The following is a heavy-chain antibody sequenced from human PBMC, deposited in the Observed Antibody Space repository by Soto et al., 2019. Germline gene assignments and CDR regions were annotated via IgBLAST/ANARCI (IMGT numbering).Heavy chain of an antibody. J-gene: IGHJ4*02. CDR2: IYPGDSDT. CDR1: GYSFSNFW. V-gene: IGHV5-51*01. D-gene: IGHD4-17*01. CDR3: ARGSTTNDY. Sequence: GESLKISCKGSGYSFSNFWIAWVRQMPGKGLDWMGIIYPGDSDTRYSPSFQGQVTISADKSISTAYLQWRSLKASDTAIYYCARGSTTNDYWGQGTPVTVSS.